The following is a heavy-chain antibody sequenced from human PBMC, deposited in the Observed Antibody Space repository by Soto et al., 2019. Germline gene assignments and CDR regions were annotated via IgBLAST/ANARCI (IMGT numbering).Heavy chain of an antibody. Sequence: ASVKVSCKASGYTFTGYYMHWVRQAPGQGLEWMGWINPNSGGTNYAQKFQGRVTMTRDTSISTAYMELSRLRSDDTAVYYCASWGLTGTTNYYYYGMDVWGQGTTVTVSS. CDR2: INPNSGGT. CDR1: GYTFTGYY. J-gene: IGHJ6*02. D-gene: IGHD1-7*01. CDR3: ASWGLTGTTNYYYYGMDV. V-gene: IGHV1-2*02.